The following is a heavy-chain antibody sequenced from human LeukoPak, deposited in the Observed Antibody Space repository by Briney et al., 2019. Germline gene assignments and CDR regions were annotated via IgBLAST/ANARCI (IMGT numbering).Heavy chain of an antibody. CDR2: INPYSGDT. V-gene: IGHV1-2*02. CDR1: GYTFTVYY. Sequence: ASVKVSCKASGYTFTVYYMHWVRQAPGQGLEWMGWINPYSGDTQSSQKFQGRVTMTRDTSISTAYMELSRLRSDDTAVYYCATGETTSGPPDRYHYFGMDAWGQGTTVTVSS. D-gene: IGHD6-19*01. CDR3: ATGETTSGPPDRYHYFGMDA. J-gene: IGHJ6*02.